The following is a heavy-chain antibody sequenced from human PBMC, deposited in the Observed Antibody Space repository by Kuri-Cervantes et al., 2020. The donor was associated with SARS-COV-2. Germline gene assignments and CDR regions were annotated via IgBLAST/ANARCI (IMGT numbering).Heavy chain of an antibody. Sequence: SETLSLTCTVSGGSISSGGHYWSWIRQHPGKGLEWIGYIYYSGSTYYNPSLKSRVTISVDTSKNQFSLKLSSVTAADTAVYYCARDRSGSGLSWFDPWGQGTLVTVSS. CDR3: ARDRSGSGLSWFDP. D-gene: IGHD6-19*01. CDR1: GGSISSGGHY. V-gene: IGHV4-31*03. J-gene: IGHJ5*02. CDR2: IYYSGST.